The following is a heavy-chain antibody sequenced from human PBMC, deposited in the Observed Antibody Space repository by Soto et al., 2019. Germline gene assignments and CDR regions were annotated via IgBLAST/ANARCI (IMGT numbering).Heavy chain of an antibody. CDR2: ILYNGSTK. CDR3: ASLKLVAGRNRFDP. J-gene: IGHJ5*02. V-gene: IGHV3-33*03. CDR1: GFDFSRYG. Sequence: QVQLVESGGGVVQPGRSLRLSCEASGFDFSRYGMHWVRQATGKGLEWVSVILYNGSTKYYADSVKGRFTVSRDNSRKTLYLQMNSLRDEDTAVYYCASLKLVAGRNRFDPWGQGTLVTVSS. D-gene: IGHD6-19*01.